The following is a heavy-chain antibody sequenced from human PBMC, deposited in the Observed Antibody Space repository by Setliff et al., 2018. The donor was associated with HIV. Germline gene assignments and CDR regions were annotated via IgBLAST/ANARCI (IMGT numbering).Heavy chain of an antibody. D-gene: IGHD3-10*01. Sequence: PGGSLRLSCAASGFTISNYWMTWVRQAPGKGLEWVANIKQDGSEKYYVDSVKGRFTISRDNAKNSLYLQMNSLRAEDTAVYYCARLQVVRGVIIGDYYDYWGRGTLFTVSS. J-gene: IGHJ4*02. CDR1: GFTISNYW. CDR3: ARLQVVRGVIIGDYYDY. CDR2: IKQDGSEK. V-gene: IGHV3-7*01.